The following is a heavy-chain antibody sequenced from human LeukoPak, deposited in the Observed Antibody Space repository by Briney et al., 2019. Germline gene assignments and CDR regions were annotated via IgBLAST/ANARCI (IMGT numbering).Heavy chain of an antibody. D-gene: IGHD1-1*01. CDR1: GGSFSGYY. CDR2: INHSGST. CDR3: ASFVPNSPPHL. Sequence: TLSLTCAVYGGSFSGYYWSWIRQPPGKGLEWIGEINHSGSTNYNPSLKSRVTISVDTSKNQFSLKLSSVTAADTAVYYCASFVPNSPPHLWGQGTLVTVSS. V-gene: IGHV4-34*01. J-gene: IGHJ5*02.